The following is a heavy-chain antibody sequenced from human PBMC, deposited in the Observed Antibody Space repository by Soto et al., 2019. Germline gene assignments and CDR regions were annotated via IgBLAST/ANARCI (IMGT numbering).Heavy chain of an antibody. CDR2: MYPGDCDT. CDR3: ATLGRFGEGFYFAY. D-gene: IGHD3-10*01. V-gene: IGHV5-51*01. J-gene: IGHJ4*02. Sequence: PGESLKVSCQGSGHKVSAWHNLTSYWIAWVRQKPGEGLEWMGIMYPGDCDTRYSPSIPRQVTLSAAKSTSTAYLQWSSLKASATAMYYCATLGRFGEGFYFAYWAQGTLVTVSS. CDR1: GHKVSAWHNLTSYW.